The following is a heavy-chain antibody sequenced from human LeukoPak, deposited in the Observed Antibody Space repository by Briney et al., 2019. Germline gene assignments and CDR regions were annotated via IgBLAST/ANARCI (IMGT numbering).Heavy chain of an antibody. J-gene: IGHJ4*02. Sequence: GGSLRLSCAASGFTFSSYAVSWVRQAPGKGLEWVAVISYDGSNKYYADSVKGRFTISRDNSKNTLYLQMNSLRAEDTAVYYCARAPHRRGYDYWGQGTLVTVSS. V-gene: IGHV3-30-3*01. CDR1: GFTFSSYA. CDR3: ARAPHRRGYDY. D-gene: IGHD1-14*01. CDR2: ISYDGSNK.